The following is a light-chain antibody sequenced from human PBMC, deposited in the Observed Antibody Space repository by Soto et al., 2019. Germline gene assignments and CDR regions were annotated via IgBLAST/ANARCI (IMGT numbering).Light chain of an antibody. CDR3: QQLNSYPYT. Sequence: IQLTQSPSSLSASVGDRVTITCLASQGISSYLAWYQQKPGKAPKLLIYAASTLQSWVPSRFSGSGSGTDFTLTISSLHPEDFATYYCQQLNSYPYTFGQGTQLEIK. CDR2: AAS. CDR1: QGISSY. J-gene: IGKJ2*01. V-gene: IGKV1-9*01.